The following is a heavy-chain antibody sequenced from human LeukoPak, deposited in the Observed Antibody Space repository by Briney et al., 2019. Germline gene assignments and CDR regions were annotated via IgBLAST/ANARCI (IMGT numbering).Heavy chain of an antibody. CDR2: ISDGGVT. Sequence: GGSLRLSCATSDFTVSDNYMSWVRQAPGRGLEWVSVISDGGVTYYADSVKGRFTISRDDSNDTLYLQMNSLRAEDTAVYYCAREALINDAFDIWGQGTMVTVSS. CDR1: DFTVSDNY. J-gene: IGHJ3*02. CDR3: AREALINDAFDI. V-gene: IGHV3-53*01. D-gene: IGHD3-10*01.